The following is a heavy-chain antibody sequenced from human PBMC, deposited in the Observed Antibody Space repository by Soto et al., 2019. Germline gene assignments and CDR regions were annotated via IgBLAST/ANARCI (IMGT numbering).Heavy chain of an antibody. CDR3: AKDKRSSSSQGGFDY. V-gene: IGHV3-30*18. J-gene: IGHJ4*02. CDR1: GFTFSSYG. CDR2: ISYDGSNK. D-gene: IGHD6-6*01. Sequence: QVQLVESGGGVVQPGRSLRLSCAASGFTFSSYGMHWVRQAPGKGLEWVAVISYDGSNKYYADSVKGRFTISRDNSKNTRYLQMNSLRAEDTAVYYCAKDKRSSSSQGGFDYWGQGTLVTVSS.